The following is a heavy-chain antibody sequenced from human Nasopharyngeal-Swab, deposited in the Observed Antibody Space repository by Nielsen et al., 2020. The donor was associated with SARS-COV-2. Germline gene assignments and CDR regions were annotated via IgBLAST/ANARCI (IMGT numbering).Heavy chain of an antibody. CDR2: ISYDGSNK. CDR1: VFTFSNYA. J-gene: IGHJ4*02. CDR3: ARNSGYDQYY. V-gene: IGHV3-30-3*01. Sequence: GESLKISCAASVFTFSNYAMHWVRQAPGKGLEWVAVISYDGSNKNYEDSVKGRFTISRDNSKNTLYLQMNSLRAEDTAVYYCARNSGYDQYYWGQGTLVTVSS. D-gene: IGHD5-12*01.